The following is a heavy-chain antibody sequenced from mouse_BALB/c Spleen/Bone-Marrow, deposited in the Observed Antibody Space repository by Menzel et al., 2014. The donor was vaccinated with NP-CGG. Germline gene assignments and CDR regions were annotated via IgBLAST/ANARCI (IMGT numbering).Heavy chain of an antibody. CDR3: ARPRQLGLPYYFDY. CDR1: GYTFTSYV. V-gene: IGHV1-14*01. CDR2: INPYNDGT. D-gene: IGHD3-2*01. J-gene: IGHJ2*01. Sequence: EVKLMESGPELVKPGASVKMSCKASGYTFTSYVMHWVKQKPGQGLEWIGYINPYNDGTKYNEKFKGKATLTSDKSSSTAYMELSNLTSEDSAVYYCARPRQLGLPYYFDYWGQGTTLTVSS.